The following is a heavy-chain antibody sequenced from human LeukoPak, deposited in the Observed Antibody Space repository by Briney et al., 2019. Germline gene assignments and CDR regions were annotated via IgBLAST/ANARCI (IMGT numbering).Heavy chain of an antibody. CDR2: ISAGGGGT. Sequence: GGSLRLSCAASGFTFSSYAMHWVRQAPGKGLEWVSTISAGGGGTYYADSVKGRFTISRDNSKNTLFLQLNSLRAEDTALYYCAKDSQKYSSSYYFDYWGQGTLVTVSS. V-gene: IGHV3-23*01. CDR3: AKDSQKYSSSYYFDY. J-gene: IGHJ4*02. CDR1: GFTFSSYA. D-gene: IGHD6-6*01.